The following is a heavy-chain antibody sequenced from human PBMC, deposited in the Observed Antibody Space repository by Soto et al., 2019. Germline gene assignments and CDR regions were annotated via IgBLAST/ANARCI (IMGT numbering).Heavy chain of an antibody. J-gene: IGHJ4*02. CDR3: ARGVEREPYFDY. CDR2: ISYDGSNK. D-gene: IGHD1-26*01. V-gene: IGHV3-30-3*01. CDR1: GFTFSSYA. Sequence: QVQLVESGGGVVQPGRSLRLSCAASGFTFSSYAMHWVRQAPGKGLEWVAVISYDGSNKYYADSVKGRFTISRDNSKNTLYLQMNSLRAEDTAVYYCARGVEREPYFDYWGQGTLVTVSS.